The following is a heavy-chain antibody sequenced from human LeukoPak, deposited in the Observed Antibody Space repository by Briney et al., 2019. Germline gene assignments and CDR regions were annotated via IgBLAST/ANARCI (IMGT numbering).Heavy chain of an antibody. V-gene: IGHV3-15*01. J-gene: IGHJ4*02. D-gene: IGHD3-16*02. CDR1: GFTFSNAW. CDR2: IKSKTDGGTT. CDR3: TTDTAYYDVWGSYRYVDY. Sequence: GGSLRLSCAASGFTFSNAWMSWVRQAPGKGLEWVGRIKSKTDGGTTDYAAPVKGRFTISRDDSKNTLYLQMNSLKTEDTAVYYCTTDTAYYDVWGSYRYVDYWGQGTLVTVSS.